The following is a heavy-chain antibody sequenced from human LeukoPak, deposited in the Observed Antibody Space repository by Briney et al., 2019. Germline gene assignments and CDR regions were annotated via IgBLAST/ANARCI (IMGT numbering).Heavy chain of an antibody. J-gene: IGHJ5*02. CDR3: ARERGIVVVTARPFDP. D-gene: IGHD2-21*02. V-gene: IGHV4-39*07. CDR2: IYYSGTT. CDR1: GGSISSSNYY. Sequence: SETLSLTCTVSGGSISSSNYYWGWIRQPPGKGLEWIGSIYYSGTTYYNPSLKSRVTISVDTSKNQFSLKLSSVTAADTAVYYCARERGIVVVTARPFDPWGQGTLVTVSS.